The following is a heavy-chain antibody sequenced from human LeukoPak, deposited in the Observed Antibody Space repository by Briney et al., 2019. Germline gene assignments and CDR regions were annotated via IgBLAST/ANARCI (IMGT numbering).Heavy chain of an antibody. CDR3: AHKYSRSSYFDS. CDR2: IYWDDDQ. V-gene: IGHV2-5*02. Sequence: SGPTLVNPTQTLTLTCTFSGFSLSTSGVGVGWIRQPPGKALEWVALIYWDDDQRYSPSLKSRVTITKDTSKNQVVLTMTDMDPVDTAIYYCAHKYSRSSYFDSWGQGMLVTVSS. CDR1: GFSLSTSGVG. J-gene: IGHJ4*02. D-gene: IGHD6-6*01.